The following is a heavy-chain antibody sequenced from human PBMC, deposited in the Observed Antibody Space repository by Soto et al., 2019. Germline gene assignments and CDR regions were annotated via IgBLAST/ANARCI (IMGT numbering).Heavy chain of an antibody. J-gene: IGHJ6*02. CDR3: ARDIGTRGVVDYGMDV. D-gene: IGHD3-10*01. V-gene: IGHV1-46*01. Sequence: ASVKVSCKASGYTFTSYYMHWVRQAPGQGLEWMGIINPSGGSTSYAQKFQGRVTMTRDTSTRTVYMELGSLRSEDTAVYYCARDIGTRGVVDYGMDVWGHGTTVTVSS. CDR2: INPSGGST. CDR1: GYTFTSYY.